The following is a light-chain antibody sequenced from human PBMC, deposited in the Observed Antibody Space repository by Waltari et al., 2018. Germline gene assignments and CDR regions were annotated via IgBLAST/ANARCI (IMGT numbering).Light chain of an antibody. J-gene: IGLJ2*01. CDR3: QSYDSSLSGAVV. CDR2: GNN. CDR1: SSTIGAGYD. Sequence: QSVLTQPPSASGAPGQRVIISCTGSSSTIGAGYDVHWYQQLPGTAPKLLIYGNNNRPSGVPDRFSGSKSGTSASLAITGLQAEDEADYYCQSYDSSLSGAVVFGGGTKLTVL. V-gene: IGLV1-40*01.